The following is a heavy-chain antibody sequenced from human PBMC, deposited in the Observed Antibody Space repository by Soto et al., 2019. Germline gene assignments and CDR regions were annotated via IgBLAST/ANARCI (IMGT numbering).Heavy chain of an antibody. J-gene: IGHJ4*02. Sequence: GGSLRLSCAASGFTISSYWMSWVRQAPGKGLEWVANIKQDGSEKYYVDSVKGRFTISRDNAKNSLYLQMNSLRAEDTAVYYCARDDKYYYDSSGYYSPHYFDYWGQGTLVTVSS. CDR1: GFTISSYW. D-gene: IGHD3-22*01. V-gene: IGHV3-7*03. CDR3: ARDDKYYYDSSGYYSPHYFDY. CDR2: IKQDGSEK.